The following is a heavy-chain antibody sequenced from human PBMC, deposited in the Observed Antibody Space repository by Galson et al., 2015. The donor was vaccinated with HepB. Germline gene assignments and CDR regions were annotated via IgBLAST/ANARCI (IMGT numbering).Heavy chain of an antibody. V-gene: IGHV3-48*02. CDR2: IRSISSGI. D-gene: IGHD3-10*02. Sequence: SLRLSCAASGFTFSTYSMSWVRQAPGKGLVRVSYIRSISSGIYYADSVKGRFTISRDHVKNSLFLQMNSLRDEDTAVYYCVRESGFYYVDWGQGTLVTVSS. J-gene: IGHJ4*02. CDR1: GFTFSTYS. CDR3: VRESGFYYVD.